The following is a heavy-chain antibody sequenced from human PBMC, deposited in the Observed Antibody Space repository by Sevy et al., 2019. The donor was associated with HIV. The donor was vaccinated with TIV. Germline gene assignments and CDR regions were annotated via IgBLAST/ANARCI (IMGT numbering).Heavy chain of an antibody. CDR1: GGSISSYY. V-gene: IGHV4-59*08. Sequence: SETLSLTCTVSGGSISSYYWSWIRQPPGKGLEWIGYIYYSGSTNYNPPLKSRVTISLDTSKNQFSLKLSSVTAADTAVYYCARHGGDGGNSLDYWGQGTLVTVSS. CDR2: IYYSGST. CDR3: ARHGGDGGNSLDY. J-gene: IGHJ4*02. D-gene: IGHD2-15*01.